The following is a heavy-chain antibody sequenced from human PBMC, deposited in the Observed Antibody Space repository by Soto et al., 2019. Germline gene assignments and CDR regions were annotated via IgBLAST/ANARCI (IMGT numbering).Heavy chain of an antibody. Sequence: ASVKVSCKASGYTFTSYAMHWVRQAPGQRLEWMGWINAGNGNTKYSQKFQGRVTITRDTSASTAYMELSSLRSEDTAVYYCARDQNYYDSSGYDYWGQGTLVTVS. J-gene: IGHJ4*02. D-gene: IGHD3-22*01. CDR2: INAGNGNT. CDR3: ARDQNYYDSSGYDY. CDR1: GYTFTSYA. V-gene: IGHV1-3*01.